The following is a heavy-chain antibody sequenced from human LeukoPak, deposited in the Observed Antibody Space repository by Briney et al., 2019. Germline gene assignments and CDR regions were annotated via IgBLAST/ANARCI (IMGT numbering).Heavy chain of an antibody. CDR1: GFTFSDYD. Sequence: PGGSLRLSCAASGFTFSDYDMNWVRQAPGKGLEWVSSISSSSIYVSYADSVKGRYTISRDNAKNSLYLQMNSLRAEDTAIYYCARDPGVTGRPPGRYNWFDTWGQGTQVTVSP. J-gene: IGHJ5*02. CDR2: ISSSSIYV. V-gene: IGHV3-21*01. CDR3: ARDPGVTGRPPGRYNWFDT. D-gene: IGHD6-6*01.